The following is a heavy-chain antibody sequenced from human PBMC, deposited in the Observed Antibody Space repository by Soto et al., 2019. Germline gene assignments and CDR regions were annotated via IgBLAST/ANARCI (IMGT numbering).Heavy chain of an antibody. V-gene: IGHV2-5*02. CDR2: IYWDDDK. J-gene: IGHJ6*03. CDR1: GFSLSTSGVG. D-gene: IGHD2-15*01. Sequence: QITLKESGPPLVKPTQTLTLTCTFSGFSLSTSGVGVGWIRQPPGKALEWLALIYWDDDKRYSPSLKSRLTITKDTSKNPVVLTMTNMDPVDTATYYCAHSLSYIGYCSGGSCYSVYDYYYYMDVWGKGTTVTVSS. CDR3: AHSLSYIGYCSGGSCYSVYDYYYYMDV.